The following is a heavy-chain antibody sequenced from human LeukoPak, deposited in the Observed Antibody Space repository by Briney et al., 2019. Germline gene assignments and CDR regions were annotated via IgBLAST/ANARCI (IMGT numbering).Heavy chain of an antibody. CDR3: ARDWRNNWFDP. CDR1: GGSISNNSYY. J-gene: IGHJ5*02. Sequence: SETLSLTCTVSGGSISNNSYYWGWIRQPPGKGLEWIGSIYYSGSTYYNPSLKSRVTISVDTSKNQFSLKLSSVTAADTAVYYCARDWRNNWFDPWGQGTLVTVSS. CDR2: IYYSGST. V-gene: IGHV4-39*07.